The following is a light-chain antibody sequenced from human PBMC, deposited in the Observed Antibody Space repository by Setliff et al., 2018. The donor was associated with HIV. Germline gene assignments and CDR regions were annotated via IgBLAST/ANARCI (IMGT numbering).Light chain of an antibody. CDR3: CSYGGAYTFQV. CDR2: DVI. CDR1: STDVGGYNS. J-gene: IGLJ1*01. V-gene: IGLV2-11*01. Sequence: QSALTQPRPVSGSPGQSVTTSCTGTSTDVGGYNSVSWYQQHPGKAPKLMIYDVIKRPSGVPDRFSGSKSGNTASLTISGLQAEDEADYYCCSYGGAYTFQVFGTGTKV.